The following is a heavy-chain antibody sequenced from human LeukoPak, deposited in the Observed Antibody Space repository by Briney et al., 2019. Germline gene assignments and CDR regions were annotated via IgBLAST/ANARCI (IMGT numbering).Heavy chain of an antibody. CDR3: AKDRRLWFGQLLIDS. D-gene: IGHD3-10*01. J-gene: IGHJ4*02. CDR2: VSSRSDGT. V-gene: IGHV3-23*01. CDR1: GFTFSNYA. Sequence: GGSLRLSCTASGFTFSNYAMAWVRQAPGKGLEWLSVVSSRSDGTYYADNAKGRFTISRDNSKNTVSLQMNSLRVDDTATYYCAKDRRLWFGQLLIDSWGQGTLVAVSS.